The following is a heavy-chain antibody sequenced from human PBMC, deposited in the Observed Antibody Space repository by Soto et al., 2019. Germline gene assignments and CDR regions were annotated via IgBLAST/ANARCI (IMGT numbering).Heavy chain of an antibody. V-gene: IGHV4-30-2*01. J-gene: IGHJ5*02. Sequence: PSETLSLTCAVSGGSISSGGYSWSWIRQPPGKGLECIGYIYHSGSTYYNPSLKSRVTISVDRSKNQFSLKLSSVTAADTAVYYCASVPDRWGQETLVTVSS. CDR2: IYHSGST. CDR3: ASVPDR. D-gene: IGHD2-2*01. CDR1: GGSISSGGYS.